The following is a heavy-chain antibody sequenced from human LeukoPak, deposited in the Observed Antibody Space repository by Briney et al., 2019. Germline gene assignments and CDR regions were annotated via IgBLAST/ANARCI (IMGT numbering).Heavy chain of an antibody. V-gene: IGHV3-23*01. CDR3: AKTDCTSSSCYTIDS. CDR2: ISDSGGET. CDR1: GFTFSYYA. J-gene: IGHJ4*02. D-gene: IGHD2-2*02. Sequence: GGSLRLSCAASGFTFSYYAMSWVRQAPGRGLEWGSVISDSGGETSYADSGKGRFTISRDNSKNTVYLQMSSLRAEDTAVYYCAKTDCTSSSCYTIDSWGQGTLVTVSS.